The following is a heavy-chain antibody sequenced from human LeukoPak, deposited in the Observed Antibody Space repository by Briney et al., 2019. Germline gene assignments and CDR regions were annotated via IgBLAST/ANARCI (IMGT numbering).Heavy chain of an antibody. Sequence: PGGSLRLSCAASGFTFSSYGMHWVRQAPGKGLEWVAFIRYDGSNKYYADSVKGRFTISGDNSKNTLYLQMNSLRAGDTAVYYCAKDRTHALERFLEWLDAFDIWGQGTMVTVSS. V-gene: IGHV3-30*02. CDR2: IRYDGSNK. CDR3: AKDRTHALERFLEWLDAFDI. CDR1: GFTFSSYG. D-gene: IGHD3-3*01. J-gene: IGHJ3*02.